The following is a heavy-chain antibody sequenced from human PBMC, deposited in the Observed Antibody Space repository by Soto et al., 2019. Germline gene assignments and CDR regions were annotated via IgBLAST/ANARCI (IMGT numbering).Heavy chain of an antibody. CDR1: GGSISSYY. Sequence: SETLSLTCTVSGGSISSYYWSWIRQPPGKGLEWIGYIYYSGSTNYNPSLKSRVTISVDTSKNQFSLKLSSVTAADTAVYYCAKLDADDHIDYRAQRTPVTVSS. CDR2: IYYSGST. D-gene: IGHD1-1*01. CDR3: AKLDADDHIDY. V-gene: IGHV4-59*08. J-gene: IGHJ4*02.